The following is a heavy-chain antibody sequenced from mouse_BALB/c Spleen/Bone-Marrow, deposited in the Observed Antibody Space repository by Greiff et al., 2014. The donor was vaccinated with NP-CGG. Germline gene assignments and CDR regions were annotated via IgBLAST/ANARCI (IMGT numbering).Heavy chain of an antibody. CDR1: GYTFTSYW. CDR2: INPSTGYT. J-gene: IGHJ1*01. CDR3: ARDWYFDV. V-gene: IGHV1-7*01. Sequence: VQLQQSGAELAKPGASVKMSCKASGYTFTSYWMHWVKQRPGQGLEWIGYINPSTGYTEYNQKFKDKATLTADKSSSTAYMQLSSLTSEDSAAYYCARDWYFDVWGAGTTVTVSS.